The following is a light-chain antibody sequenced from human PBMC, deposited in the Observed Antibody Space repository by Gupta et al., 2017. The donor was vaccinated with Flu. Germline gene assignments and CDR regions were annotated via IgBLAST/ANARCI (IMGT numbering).Light chain of an antibody. V-gene: IGLV2-14*01. Sequence: QSALTQPASVSGSPGQSITISCTGTSSDVGTYNYVSWYQQHPGKAPKLMIYEVNNRPSGVSYRFSGSKSGNTASLTISGLQAEDEADYYCSSYTSTNTLLFGGGTKLTVL. CDR3: SSYTSTNTLL. CDR1: SSDVGTYNY. CDR2: EVN. J-gene: IGLJ2*01.